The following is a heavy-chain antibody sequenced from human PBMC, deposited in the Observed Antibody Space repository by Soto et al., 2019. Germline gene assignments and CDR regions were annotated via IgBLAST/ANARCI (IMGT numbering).Heavy chain of an antibody. CDR1: GFTFSNAW. D-gene: IGHD2-2*01. V-gene: IGHV3-15*01. CDR2: IKSKTDGGTT. CDR3: TTDLRGYCSSTSCYPGWFDP. Sequence: GGSLRLSCAASGFTFSNAWMSWVRQAPGKGLEWVGRIKSKTDGGTTDYAAPVKGRFTISGDDSKNTLYLQMNSLKTEDTAVYYCTTDLRGYCSSTSCYPGWFDPWGQGTLVTVSS. J-gene: IGHJ5*02.